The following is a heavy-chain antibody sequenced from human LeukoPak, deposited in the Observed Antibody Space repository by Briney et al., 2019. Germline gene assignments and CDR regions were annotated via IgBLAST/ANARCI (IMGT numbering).Heavy chain of an antibody. CDR1: GYTFTCYY. D-gene: IGHD5-12*01. CDR3: ARAPRRYSGYDRSLDY. Sequence: ASVKVSCKASGYTFTCYYMHWVRQAPGQGLEWMGGINPKSGGTNYAQKFQGRGSMTRDTAISTDYMELGRRRCDDAAVYYCARAPRRYSGYDRSLDYWGQGTLVTVSS. CDR2: INPKSGGT. V-gene: IGHV1-2*02. J-gene: IGHJ4*02.